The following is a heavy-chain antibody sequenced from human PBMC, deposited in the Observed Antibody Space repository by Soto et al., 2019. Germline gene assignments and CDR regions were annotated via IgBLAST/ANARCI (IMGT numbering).Heavy chain of an antibody. Sequence: SETLSLTCTFSGFSISSGGYYWSWIRQHPGKGLEWIGYIYYSGSTYYNPSLKSRVTISVDTSKNQFSLKLSSVTAADTAVYYCARDPGRIAPGFDYWGQGTLVTVSS. CDR1: GFSISSGGYY. V-gene: IGHV4-31*03. J-gene: IGHJ4*02. CDR2: IYYSGST. CDR3: ARDPGRIAPGFDY. D-gene: IGHD6-25*01.